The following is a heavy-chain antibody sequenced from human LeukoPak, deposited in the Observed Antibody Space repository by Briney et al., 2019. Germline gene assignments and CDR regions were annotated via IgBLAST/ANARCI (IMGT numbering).Heavy chain of an antibody. J-gene: IGHJ6*03. V-gene: IGHV3-33*06. Sequence: GGSLRLSCAAAGFTFSSYGMHWVRQAPGKGLEWVAVIWYDGSNKYYADSVKGRFTISRDNSKNTLYLQMNSLRAEDMAVYYCAKVVSDSGSYQPYYYYYMDVWGKGTTVTVSS. CDR2: IWYDGSNK. D-gene: IGHD1-26*01. CDR1: GFTFSSYG. CDR3: AKVVSDSGSYQPYYYYYMDV.